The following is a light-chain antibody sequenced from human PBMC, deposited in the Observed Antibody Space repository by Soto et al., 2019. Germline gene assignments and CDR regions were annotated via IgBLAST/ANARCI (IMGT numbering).Light chain of an antibody. CDR2: SND. CDR3: AVWDNSLNGVA. CDR1: SSNIGTNT. V-gene: IGLV1-44*01. Sequence: QSVLTQPPSASGTPGQRVPISCSGSSSNIGTNTVNWYQQLPGTAPKLLIYSNDQRPSGVPDRFSGSKSGTSASLAISGLRSEDEADYYCAVWDNSLNGVAFGGGTQLTVL. J-gene: IGLJ2*01.